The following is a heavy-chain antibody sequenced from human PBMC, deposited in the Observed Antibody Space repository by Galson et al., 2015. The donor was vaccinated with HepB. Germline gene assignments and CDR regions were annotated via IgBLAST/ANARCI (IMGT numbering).Heavy chain of an antibody. J-gene: IGHJ4*02. CDR1: GYTFTSYG. CDR3: ARDSPYSGNHFDY. Sequence: SVKVSCKASGYTFTSYGISWVRQAPGQGLEWMGGIIPIFGTANYAQKFQGRVTITADESTSTAYMELSSLRSEDTAVYYCARDSPYSGNHFDYWGQGTLVTVSS. V-gene: IGHV1-69*13. CDR2: IIPIFGTA. D-gene: IGHD1-26*01.